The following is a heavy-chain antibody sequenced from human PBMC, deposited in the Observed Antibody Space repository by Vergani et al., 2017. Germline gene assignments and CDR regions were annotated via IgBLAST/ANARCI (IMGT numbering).Heavy chain of an antibody. CDR2: IKSTFDRGTT. D-gene: IGHD2-21*01. Sequence: EVQLVESGGGIVKPGGSLRLSCVASGFSFRNAWMNWVRRTPGKGLEWVGRIKSTFDRGTTDYSAAVKGRFTISRDDSKNTLFLQMNGLKTEDIGVYYCTTDRRSCGDGSCYWLRDHHYYGMDVWGQGTTVTVSS. V-gene: IGHV3-15*07. CDR1: GFSFRNAW. CDR3: TTDRRSCGDGSCYWLRDHHYYGMDV. J-gene: IGHJ6*02.